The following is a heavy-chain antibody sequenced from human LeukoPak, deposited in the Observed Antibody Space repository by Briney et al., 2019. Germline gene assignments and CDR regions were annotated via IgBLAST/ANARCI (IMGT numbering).Heavy chain of an antibody. CDR1: GYSISSGYY. J-gene: IGHJ4*02. CDR2: IYHSGST. Sequence: PSETLSLTCAVSGYSISSGYYWGWIWQPPGKGLEWIGSIYHSGSTYYNPSLKSRVTISVDTSKNQFSLKLSSVTAADTAVYYCARGGASGYVVHYWGQGTLVTVSS. CDR3: ARGGASGYVVHY. V-gene: IGHV4-38-2*01. D-gene: IGHD5-12*01.